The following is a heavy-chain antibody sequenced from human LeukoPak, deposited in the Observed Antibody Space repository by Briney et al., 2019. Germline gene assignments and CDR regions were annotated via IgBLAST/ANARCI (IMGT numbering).Heavy chain of an antibody. Sequence: ASVKVSCKPSGYTFTGFYIHWVRQAPGQGLEWMGWINPNSGGTNYAEKFQGRVTMTRDTSISTAHMELSRLRSDDTAVYYCARVAYYDSSGYPYYFDYWGREPWSPSPQ. CDR3: ARVAYYDSSGYPYYFDY. J-gene: IGHJ4*02. CDR2: INPNSGGT. V-gene: IGHV1-2*02. D-gene: IGHD3-22*01. CDR1: GYTFTGFY.